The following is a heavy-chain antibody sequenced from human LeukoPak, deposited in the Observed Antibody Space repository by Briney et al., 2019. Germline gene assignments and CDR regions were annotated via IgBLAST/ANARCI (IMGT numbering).Heavy chain of an antibody. CDR2: IKQDGSEK. V-gene: IGHV3-7*01. Sequence: GGSLRLSCVASGLSFGNYWMDWARQAPGKGLEWVGNIKQDGSEKYYVDSVKGRFTISRDNAKNSLYLDMNSLRVEDTAIYYCTRDFDPWGQGTLVTVSS. J-gene: IGHJ5*02. CDR3: TRDFDP. CDR1: GLSFGNYW.